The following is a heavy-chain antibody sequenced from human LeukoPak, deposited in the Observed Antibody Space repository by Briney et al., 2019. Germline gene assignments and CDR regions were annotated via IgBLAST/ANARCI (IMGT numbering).Heavy chain of an antibody. J-gene: IGHJ5*02. CDR3: ARQRYYGSGSYSLDWFDP. CDR1: GGSISSSSYY. Sequence: SETLSLTCTVSGGSISSSSYYWGWIRQPPGKGLEWIGSIYYSETTYYNPSLKSRVTISVDTSKNQFSLRLSSVTAADTAVYYCARQRYYGSGSYSLDWFDPWGQGTLVTVSS. D-gene: IGHD3-10*01. CDR2: IYYSETT. V-gene: IGHV4-39*01.